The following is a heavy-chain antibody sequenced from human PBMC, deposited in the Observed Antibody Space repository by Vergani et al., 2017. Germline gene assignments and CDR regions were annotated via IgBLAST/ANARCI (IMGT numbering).Heavy chain of an antibody. CDR2: TWYDGNNK. D-gene: IGHD1-14*01. CDR1: GFTFNQYG. J-gene: IGHJ5*02. V-gene: IGHV3-33*01. Sequence: QVQLVESGGGVVQPGRSLRLSCAASGFTFNQYGMHWVRQAPGKGLEWVAVTWYDGNNKQYADSVKGRFTISRDNSKSTMYLQMNSLRDEDTGVYYCARDCRLLYNRFDPWGQGTLVTVSS. CDR3: ARDCRLLYNRFDP.